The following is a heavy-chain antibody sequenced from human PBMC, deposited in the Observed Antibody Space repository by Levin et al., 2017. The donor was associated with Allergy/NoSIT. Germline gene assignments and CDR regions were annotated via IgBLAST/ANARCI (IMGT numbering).Heavy chain of an antibody. CDR1: GYTFTSYD. Sequence: ASVKVSCKASGYTFTSYDINWVRQATGQGLEWMGWMNPNSGNTGYAQKFQGRVTMTRNTPINTAYMELSSLRSEDTAVYYCLIYYDSSGYFWSWGQGTLVTVSS. D-gene: IGHD3-22*01. V-gene: IGHV1-8*01. CDR3: LIYYDSSGYFWS. CDR2: MNPNSGNT. J-gene: IGHJ5*02.